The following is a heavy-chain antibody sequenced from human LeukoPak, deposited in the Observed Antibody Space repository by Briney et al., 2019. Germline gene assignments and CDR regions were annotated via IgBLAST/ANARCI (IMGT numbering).Heavy chain of an antibody. CDR2: IYYSGST. D-gene: IGHD3-22*01. CDR3: ARGRVFPGSYYDSSGYSNNWFDP. Sequence: SETLSLTCTVSGGSISSSSYYWGWIRQPPGKGLEWIGSIYYSGSTYYNPSLKSRVTISVDTSKNQFSLKLSSVTAADTAVYYCARGRVFPGSYYDSSGYSNNWFDPWGQGTLVTVSS. CDR1: GGSISSSSYY. V-gene: IGHV4-39*07. J-gene: IGHJ5*02.